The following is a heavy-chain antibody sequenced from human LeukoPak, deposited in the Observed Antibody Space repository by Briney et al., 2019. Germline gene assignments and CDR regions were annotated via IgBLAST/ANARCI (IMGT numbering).Heavy chain of an antibody. V-gene: IGHV3-23*01. CDR1: GFTFSSYA. D-gene: IGHD3-10*01. CDR2: ISGRGGST. Sequence: GGSLRLSCAASGFTFSSYAMRWVRQAEGRGREWVSAISGRGGSTYCADSMKGRFTISRDNSKNTLYLQMNSLRAEDTGVYYCAKDPWFGELPALDYWGQGTLVTVSS. J-gene: IGHJ4*02. CDR3: AKDPWFGELPALDY.